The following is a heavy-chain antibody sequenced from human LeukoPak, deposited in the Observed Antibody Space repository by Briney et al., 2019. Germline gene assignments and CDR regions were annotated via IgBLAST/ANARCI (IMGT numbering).Heavy chain of an antibody. CDR2: ISGRGGGT. V-gene: IGHV3-23*01. CDR1: GFTSSSYA. Sequence: GGSLRLSRAASGFTSSSYAMSWVCQAPGKGLECGSGISGRGGGTYYADSVKGRFAISRDNPKNPLSLQMNSLRAEDTAVYYCAKDGYCSSTNCYPAPYWGQGTLVTVSS. D-gene: IGHD2-2*01. CDR3: AKDGYCSSTNCYPAPY. J-gene: IGHJ4*02.